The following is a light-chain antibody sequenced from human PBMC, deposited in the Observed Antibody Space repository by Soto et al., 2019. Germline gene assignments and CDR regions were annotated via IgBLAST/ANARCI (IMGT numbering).Light chain of an antibody. CDR2: NNN. J-gene: IGLJ7*01. V-gene: IGLV1-44*01. CDR1: NSNIGSNT. CDR3: AAWDDSMNGVR. Sequence: QSVLTQPPSASGTPGQRGTISCSGANSNIGSNTVHWYQQRPVTAAKLLIHNNNQRPSGGPDRFAGSKSGTSASLAISGRQSEDEAAYYRAAWDDSMNGVRFGGGTQLTVL.